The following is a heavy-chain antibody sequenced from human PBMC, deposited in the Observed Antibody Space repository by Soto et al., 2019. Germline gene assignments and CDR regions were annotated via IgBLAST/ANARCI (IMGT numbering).Heavy chain of an antibody. CDR1: RFTFSRYS. CDR3: ATGIGVVIPNFFDY. Sequence: PGGSLRLSCAASRFTFSRYSMNWVRQAPGKGLEWVAVISYDGSNKYYADSVKGRFTISRDNSKNTLYLQMNSLKAEDTAVYYCATGIGVVIPNFFDYWGQGTLVTVSS. D-gene: IGHD3-22*01. J-gene: IGHJ4*02. CDR2: ISYDGSNK. V-gene: IGHV3-30*03.